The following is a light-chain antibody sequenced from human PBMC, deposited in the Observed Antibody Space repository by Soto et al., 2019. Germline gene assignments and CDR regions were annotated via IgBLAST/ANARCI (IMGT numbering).Light chain of an antibody. CDR2: RAS. J-gene: IGKJ1*01. V-gene: IGKV3D-20*02. CDR3: QQRSNWPPG. CDR1: QSVTSSY. Sequence: EIVLTQSPGTLSLSPGERVTLSCRASQSVTSSYLAWYQQKPGQAPRLLIYRASPRATGIPDRFSGSGSGTDFTLTISSLEPEDFAVYYCQQRSNWPPGFGQGTKVDIK.